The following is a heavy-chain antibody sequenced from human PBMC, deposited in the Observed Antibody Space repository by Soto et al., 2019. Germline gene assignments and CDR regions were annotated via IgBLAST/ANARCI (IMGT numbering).Heavy chain of an antibody. V-gene: IGHV5-51*01. CDR2: IYPGDSDT. CDR1: GYSFTSYW. CDR3: ARHPGKSLAARQGMDV. D-gene: IGHD6-6*01. Sequence: LGESLKISCKGSGYSFTSYWIGWVRQMPGKGLEWMGIIYPGDSDTRYSPSFQGQVTISADKSISTAYLQWSSLKASDTAMYYCARHPGKSLAARQGMDVWGQGTTVTVAS. J-gene: IGHJ6*02.